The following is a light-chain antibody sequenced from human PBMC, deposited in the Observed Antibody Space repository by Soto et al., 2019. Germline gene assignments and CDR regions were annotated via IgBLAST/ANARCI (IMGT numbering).Light chain of an antibody. CDR2: ATS. CDR3: QKSYTSLWRT. CDR1: QSISTY. Sequence: IQLTQSPSYLSASVCETVNITCRASQSISTYLNWYQQKPGEAPKVLIYATSTLQSGVPSRFSGSGSGTDFTLTIRSLQPEDFATYYCQKSYTSLWRTFGPGSKVDIK. V-gene: IGKV1-39*01. J-gene: IGKJ3*01.